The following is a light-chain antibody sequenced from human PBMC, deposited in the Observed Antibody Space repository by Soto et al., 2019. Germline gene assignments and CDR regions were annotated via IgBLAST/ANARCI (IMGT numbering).Light chain of an antibody. Sequence: QCVLKRPASGSRADRGRRSISCTGSNSNIGKNTVNWYQQLPRTAPKLLIYSNNQRPSGVPDRFSGSKSGTSASLAISGLQSEDEADYYCAAWDDSLNGHVVFGGGTKVTVL. CDR1: NSNIGKNT. CDR3: AAWDDSLNGHVV. J-gene: IGLJ2*01. V-gene: IGLV1-44*01. CDR2: SNN.